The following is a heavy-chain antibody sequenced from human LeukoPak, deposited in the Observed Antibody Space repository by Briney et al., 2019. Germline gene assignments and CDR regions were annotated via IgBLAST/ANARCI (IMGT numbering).Heavy chain of an antibody. CDR2: IYSGDNT. D-gene: IGHD3-3*01. V-gene: IGHV3-66*01. CDR3: ARTYDFGRGPPGDAFDN. J-gene: IGHJ3*02. Sequence: GGSLRLSCAASGFTVSTNYMSWVRQAPGKGLEWVSVIYSGDNTYYADSAKGRFTISRDNSKNTLYLQMNSLRAEDTAVYYCARTYDFGRGPPGDAFDNWGPGTLATVSS. CDR1: GFTVSTNY.